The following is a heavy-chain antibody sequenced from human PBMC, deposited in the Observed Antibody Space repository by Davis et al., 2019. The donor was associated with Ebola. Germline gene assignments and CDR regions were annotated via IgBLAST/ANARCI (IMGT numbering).Heavy chain of an antibody. D-gene: IGHD6-19*01. V-gene: IGHV3-53*05. J-gene: IGHJ4*02. CDR3: ATTQWLREFDN. CDR2: FYDQTT. CDR1: GFTVSSNH. Sequence: PGGSLRLSCPASGFTVSSNHMSWVRQAPGKGLAWVSVFYDQTTAYADSVRGRFIISRDKSNNTLYLDMNSLRVDDTAVYYCATTQWLREFDNWGQGTLVTVSS.